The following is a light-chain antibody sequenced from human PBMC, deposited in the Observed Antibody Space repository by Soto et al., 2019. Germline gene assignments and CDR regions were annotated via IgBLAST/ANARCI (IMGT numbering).Light chain of an antibody. CDR3: QHYDSYPIN. V-gene: IGKV1-5*03. CDR1: QTISSW. Sequence: DIQMTHSPCTRSGSVGDGVTSTCRASQTISSWLAWYQQKPGKAPKLLIYKASTLKSGVPSRFSGSGSGTEFTLTISSLQPDDFATYYCQHYDSYPINFGQGTQLEIK. J-gene: IGKJ5*01. CDR2: KAS.